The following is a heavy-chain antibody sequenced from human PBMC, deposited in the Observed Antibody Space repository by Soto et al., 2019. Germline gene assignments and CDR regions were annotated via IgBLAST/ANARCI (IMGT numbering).Heavy chain of an antibody. D-gene: IGHD3-22*01. J-gene: IGHJ6*02. CDR2: FYTDGSR. V-gene: IGHV3-53*01. CDR1: GFSVSSNY. CDR3: TREDYYGSKMHGMDV. Sequence: GGSLRLSCAASGFSVSSNYMSWVRQAPGKGLEWVSVFYTDGSRYYADSVKGRCTMSRDTSKNTLNLQMNSLRAEDTAVYSCTREDYYGSKMHGMDVWGQGATVTVSS.